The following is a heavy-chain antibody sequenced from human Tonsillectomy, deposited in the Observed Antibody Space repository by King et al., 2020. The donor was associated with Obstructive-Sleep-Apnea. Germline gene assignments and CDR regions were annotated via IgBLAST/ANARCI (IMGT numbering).Heavy chain of an antibody. Sequence: VQLVESGGGVVQPGRSLRLSCAASGLSFVTYGMHWVRQAPGEGLEWVAVISYDGSNKYYVDSVKGRFTISRDNSKNTLYLQMNSLRPEDTAVYYCAKDLGRPHDAFDIWGQGTMVTVSS. V-gene: IGHV3-30*18. CDR1: GLSFVTYG. D-gene: IGHD1-26*01. J-gene: IGHJ3*02. CDR2: ISYDGSNK. CDR3: AKDLGRPHDAFDI.